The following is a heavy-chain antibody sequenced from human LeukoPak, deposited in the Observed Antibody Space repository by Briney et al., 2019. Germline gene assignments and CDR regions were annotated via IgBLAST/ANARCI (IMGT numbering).Heavy chain of an antibody. CDR1: GYSFTSYW. V-gene: IGHV5-51*03. CDR2: IFPADSDT. D-gene: IGHD5/OR15-5a*01. Sequence: GESLKISCKGSGYSFTSYWLAWVRQMPGKGLEWMGTIFPADSDTRYSPSFQGQVTISADKSISTAYLQWSSLKASDTAMYYCARRVSLNGMDVWGQGTTVTVSS. J-gene: IGHJ6*02. CDR3: ARRVSLNGMDV.